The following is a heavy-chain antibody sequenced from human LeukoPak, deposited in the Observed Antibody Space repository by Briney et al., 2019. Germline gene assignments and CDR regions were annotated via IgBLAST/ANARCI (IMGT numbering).Heavy chain of an antibody. V-gene: IGHV1-2*02. Sequence: ASVKVSCKASGYTFTGYYMHWVRQAPGQGLEWMGWINPNSGGTNYAQKFQGRVTMTRDTSISTAYMELSRLRSDDTAVYYCATRGFWSGYYTGFELDYWGQGTLVTVSS. CDR2: INPNSGGT. CDR3: ATRGFWSGYYTGFELDY. J-gene: IGHJ4*02. D-gene: IGHD3-3*01. CDR1: GYTFTGYY.